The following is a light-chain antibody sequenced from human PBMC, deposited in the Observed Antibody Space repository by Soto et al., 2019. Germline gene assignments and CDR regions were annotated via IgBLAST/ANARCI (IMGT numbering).Light chain of an antibody. J-gene: IGLJ3*02. CDR1: SSDVGSYNL. V-gene: IGLV2-23*02. CDR3: CSYVGSSILM. Sequence: QSALTQPASVSGSPGQSITISCTGTSSDVGSYNLVSWYQQLPGKAPKLIIYEVNERPSGISDRFSGSKSGNTASLTISGIQGDDEADYYCCSYVGSSILMFGGGTKLTVL. CDR2: EVN.